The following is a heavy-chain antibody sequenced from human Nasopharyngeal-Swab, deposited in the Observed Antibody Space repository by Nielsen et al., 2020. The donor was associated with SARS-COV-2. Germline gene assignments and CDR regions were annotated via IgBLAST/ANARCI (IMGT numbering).Heavy chain of an antibody. D-gene: IGHD6-19*01. V-gene: IGHV3-13*01. CDR3: AREEDSSGWYFDY. J-gene: IGHJ4*02. CDR1: GFTFSSYD. Sequence: GESLKISCAASGFTFSSYDMHWVRQATGKGLEWVSAIGTAGDTYYPGSVKGRFTISRENAKNSLYLQMNSLRAGDTAVYYCAREEDSSGWYFDYWGQGTLVTVSS. CDR2: IGTAGDT.